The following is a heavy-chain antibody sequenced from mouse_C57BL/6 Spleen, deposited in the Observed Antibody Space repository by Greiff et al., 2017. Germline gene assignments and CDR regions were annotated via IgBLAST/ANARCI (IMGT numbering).Heavy chain of an antibody. V-gene: IGHV5-9-1*02. J-gene: IGHJ2*01. Sequence: EVQVVESEEGLVKPGGSLKLSCAASGFTFSSYAMSWVRQTPEKRLEWVAYISSGGDYIYYADTVKGRFTISRDNARNTLHLQMSSLKSEDTAMYYCTRDDYYGSSYYWGQGTTLTVSS. D-gene: IGHD1-1*01. CDR2: ISSGGDYI. CDR3: TRDDYYGSSYY. CDR1: GFTFSSYA.